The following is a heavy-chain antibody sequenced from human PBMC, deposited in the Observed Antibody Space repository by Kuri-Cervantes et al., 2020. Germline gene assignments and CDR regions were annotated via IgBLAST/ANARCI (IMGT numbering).Heavy chain of an antibody. J-gene: IGHJ5*02. CDR1: GFTFSSYA. D-gene: IGHD1-26*01. Sequence: GESLKISCAASGFTFSSYAVSWVRQAPGKGLEWVSAISGSGGSTYYADSVKGRFTISRDNSKNTLYLQMNSLRAEDTAVYYCAKDHASGSYSTWGQGTLVTVSS. V-gene: IGHV3-23*01. CDR3: AKDHASGSYST. CDR2: ISGSGGST.